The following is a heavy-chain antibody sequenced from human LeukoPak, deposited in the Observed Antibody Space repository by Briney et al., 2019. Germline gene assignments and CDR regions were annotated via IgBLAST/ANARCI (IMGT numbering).Heavy chain of an antibody. J-gene: IGHJ4*02. CDR1: GGSFSGYY. CDR3: ARGIVGATIVYFDY. Sequence: QPSETLSLTCAVYGGSFSGYYWSWIRQPPGKGLEWIGEINHSGSTNYNPSLKSRVTISVDTSKNQFSLKLSSVTAADTAVYYCARGIVGATIVYFDYWGQGTLVTVSS. D-gene: IGHD1-26*01. CDR2: INHSGST. V-gene: IGHV4-34*01.